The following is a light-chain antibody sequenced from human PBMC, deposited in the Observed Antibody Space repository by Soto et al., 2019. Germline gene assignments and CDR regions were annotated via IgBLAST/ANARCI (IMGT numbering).Light chain of an antibody. V-gene: IGKV1-5*01. Sequence: DIQMTQSPSTLSASIGDRVTLTCRASQSLTGRLAWYQQKPGRPPKLLLYDVSILESGVPSRFSGSESGTDFTLTISSLRPDDLATFYCQQYKVYPYTFGQGTRLDI. J-gene: IGKJ2*01. CDR3: QQYKVYPYT. CDR2: DVS. CDR1: QSLTGR.